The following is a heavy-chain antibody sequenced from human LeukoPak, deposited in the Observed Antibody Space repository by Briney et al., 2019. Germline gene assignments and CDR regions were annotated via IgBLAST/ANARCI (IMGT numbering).Heavy chain of an antibody. Sequence: PGGSLRLSCAASGFTFSSYDMNWVRQAPGKGLEWVASISSSSSYIYYADSVKGRFTISRDNAKNSLYLQMNSLRAEDTAVYYCATVDNYYYYYMDVWGKGTTVTVSS. J-gene: IGHJ6*03. CDR3: ATVDNYYYYYMDV. CDR1: GFTFSSYD. V-gene: IGHV3-21*01. D-gene: IGHD2-15*01. CDR2: ISSSSSYI.